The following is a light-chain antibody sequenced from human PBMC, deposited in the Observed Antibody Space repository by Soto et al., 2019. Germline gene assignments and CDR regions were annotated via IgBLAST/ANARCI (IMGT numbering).Light chain of an antibody. J-gene: IGKJ2*01. V-gene: IGKV3-20*01. CDR2: GTS. CDR1: QSVSSDY. CDR3: HQYGGSPPVT. Sequence: EIVLTQSPGTLSLSPGERATLSCRASQSVSSDYLAWYQQSPGQAPRLLIYGTSSRATGIPDRFSGSGSGTDLTLTISRLEPEDFAVYYCHQYGGSPPVTFGQGTKLEIK.